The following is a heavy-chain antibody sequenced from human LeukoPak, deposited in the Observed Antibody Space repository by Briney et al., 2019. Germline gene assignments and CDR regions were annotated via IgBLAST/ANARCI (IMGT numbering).Heavy chain of an antibody. J-gene: IGHJ6*03. CDR2: IYHSGST. CDR1: GYSISSGYY. CDR3: ARDQPYMDV. Sequence: SETLSLTCIVSGYSISSGYYWVWIRQPPGKGLEWIGSIYHSGSTLYNPSLKSRITISVDTSKNKFSLKLSSVTAADTAMYYCARDQPYMDVWGEGTTVTVSS. V-gene: IGHV4-38-2*02.